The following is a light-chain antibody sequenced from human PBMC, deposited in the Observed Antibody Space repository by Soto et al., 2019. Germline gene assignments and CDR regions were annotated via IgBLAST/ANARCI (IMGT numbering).Light chain of an antibody. CDR2: AAS. Sequence: DIQMTQSPSSLSASVGDRVTITCRASQGIRDDLAWYQQKPGRAPKRLIYAASTLQSGVPLRFSGSGSGTEFTLTISSLKPEDIETSYCLQHGSYPRTFGQGTKVDIK. CDR1: QGIRDD. V-gene: IGKV1-17*01. J-gene: IGKJ1*01. CDR3: LQHGSYPRT.